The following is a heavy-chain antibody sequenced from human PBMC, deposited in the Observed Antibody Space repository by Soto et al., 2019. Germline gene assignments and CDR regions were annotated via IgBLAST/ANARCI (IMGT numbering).Heavy chain of an antibody. CDR1: GGSISSGGYY. J-gene: IGHJ6*02. Sequence: QVQLQESGPGLMKPSQTLSLTCTVSGGSISSGGYYWSWIRQHPGKGLEWVGYIYYSGNTYYNPSLKSRVTISVDTSKNQFSLRLSPVTAADTAVYYCARVGYYYGSGSYGLDVWGQGTTVTVSS. V-gene: IGHV4-31*03. D-gene: IGHD3-10*01. CDR3: ARVGYYYGSGSYGLDV. CDR2: IYYSGNT.